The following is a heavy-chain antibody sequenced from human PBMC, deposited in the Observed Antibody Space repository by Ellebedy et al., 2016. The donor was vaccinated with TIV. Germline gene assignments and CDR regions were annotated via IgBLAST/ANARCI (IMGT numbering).Heavy chain of an antibody. CDR3: VRHRGWGY. V-gene: IGHV3-66*04. CDR2: IYSPDST. D-gene: IGHD3-10*01. Sequence: GGSLRLSCAAASGFPVSNYYVAWVRQAPGKGLEWVSVIYSPDSTYYADSVKGRFIISRDKSTNTLYLQMNSLKAEDTAVYFCVRHRGWGYWGQGTLVTVSP. CDR1: GFPVSNYY. J-gene: IGHJ4*02.